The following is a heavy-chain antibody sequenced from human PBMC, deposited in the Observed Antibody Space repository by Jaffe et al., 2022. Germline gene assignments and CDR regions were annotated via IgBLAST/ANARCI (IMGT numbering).Heavy chain of an antibody. D-gene: IGHD3-10*01. Sequence: QVQLQESGPGLVKPSETLSLTCAVSGYSISSGYYWGWIRQPPGKGLEWIGSIYHSGSTYYNPSLKSRVTISVDTSKNQFSLKLSSVTAADTAVYYCARDQTVTMVRGVIPSAFDIWGQGTMVTVSS. V-gene: IGHV4-38-2*02. CDR2: IYHSGST. CDR3: ARDQTVTMVRGVIPSAFDI. CDR1: GYSISSGYY. J-gene: IGHJ3*02.